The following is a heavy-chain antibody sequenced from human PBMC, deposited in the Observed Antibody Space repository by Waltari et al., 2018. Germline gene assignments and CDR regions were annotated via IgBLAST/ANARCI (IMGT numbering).Heavy chain of an antibody. CDR1: GFSLTRSY. Sequence: QLQESGPGLVKPSEPLSLTCRVSGFSLTRSYWAWIRQPPGKGLELSWSLFHTGSPSYNPSLKSRVTISVDSSKNQFTLRLTAVTAADTAVYYCAGEKARYGFDVWGQGTTVTVSS. CDR2: LFHTGSP. V-gene: IGHV4-38-2*02. J-gene: IGHJ6*02. CDR3: AGEKARYGFDV.